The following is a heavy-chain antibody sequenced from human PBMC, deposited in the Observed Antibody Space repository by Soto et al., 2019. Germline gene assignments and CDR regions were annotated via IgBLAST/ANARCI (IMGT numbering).Heavy chain of an antibody. D-gene: IGHD3-10*01. J-gene: IGHJ4*02. V-gene: IGHV3-23*01. CDR2: ISGSGGST. CDR1: GFTFSSYA. Sequence: PGGSLRLSCAASGFTFSSYAMSWVRQAPGKGLEWVSAISGSGGSTYYADSVKGRFTISRDNSKNTLYLQMNSLRAEDTAVYYWAKDCSSTMVRGVNKRDYFDYWGQGTLVTVS. CDR3: AKDCSSTMVRGVNKRDYFDY.